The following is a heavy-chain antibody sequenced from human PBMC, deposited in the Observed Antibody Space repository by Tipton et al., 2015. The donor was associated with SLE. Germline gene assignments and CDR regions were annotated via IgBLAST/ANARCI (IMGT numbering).Heavy chain of an antibody. Sequence: TLSLTYAVYGGSFSGYYWSWIRQPPGKGLEWIGEINHSGSTNYNPSLKSRVTISVDTSKNQFSLKLSSVTAADTAVYYCAGELGNDAFDIWGLGTMVTVSS. J-gene: IGHJ3*02. CDR1: GGSFSGYY. CDR2: INHSGST. V-gene: IGHV4-34*01. D-gene: IGHD7-27*01. CDR3: AGELGNDAFDI.